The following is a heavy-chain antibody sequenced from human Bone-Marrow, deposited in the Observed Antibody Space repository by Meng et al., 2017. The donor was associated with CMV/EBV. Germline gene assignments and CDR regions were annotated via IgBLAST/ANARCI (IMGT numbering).Heavy chain of an antibody. J-gene: IGHJ4*02. V-gene: IGHV1-69*04. CDR1: GYTFTAHY. Sequence: SVKVSCKASGYTFTAHYFHWVRQAPGQGLEWMGRIIPILGIANYAQKFQGRVTITADKSTSTAYMELSSLRSEDTAVYYCARDPYSGSDYFDYWGQGTLVTVSS. CDR3: ARDPYSGSDYFDY. D-gene: IGHD1-26*01. CDR2: IIPILGIA.